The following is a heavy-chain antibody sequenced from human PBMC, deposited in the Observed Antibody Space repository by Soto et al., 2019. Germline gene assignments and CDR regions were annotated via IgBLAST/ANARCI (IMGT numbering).Heavy chain of an antibody. CDR1: GYIFTSSP. CDR2: IHTGNGDT. J-gene: IGHJ5*02. D-gene: IGHD3-16*01. CDR3: EREGGIP. Sequence: QVQVVQSGAEVKQPGASVKVSCKTSGYIFTSSPLNWFRQAPGQRPEWVGWIHTGNGDTKYSQKFXXRXXPDRDTSASTGYMELSSLRSEDTAVYFCEREGGIPWGQGTLVTVSS. V-gene: IGHV1-3*04.